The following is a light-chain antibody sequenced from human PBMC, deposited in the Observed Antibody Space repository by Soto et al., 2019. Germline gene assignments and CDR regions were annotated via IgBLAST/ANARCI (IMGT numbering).Light chain of an antibody. V-gene: IGLV2-14*01. J-gene: IGLJ3*02. Sequence: QSALTQPASVSGSPGQSSTISCTRTSSDVGGYNYVSWYQQHPGKGPKIMIYEVTNRPSGVSNRFSGSKSGNTASLTISGLQADYETDYYCRSYTSSSTLLFGGGTKLTVL. CDR3: RSYTSSSTLL. CDR1: SSDVGGYNY. CDR2: EVT.